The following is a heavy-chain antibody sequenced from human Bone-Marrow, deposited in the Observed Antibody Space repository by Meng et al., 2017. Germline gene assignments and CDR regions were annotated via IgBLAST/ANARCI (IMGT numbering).Heavy chain of an antibody. Sequence: GESLKISCAASGFPFSSYAMHWVRQAPGKGLEWVAVISYDGSNKYYPDFVKGRFTISRDNSKNTLYLQMNSRRAEDTAVYYCARDRGRFGQSLDYWGQGTLVTVSS. CDR3: ARDRGRFGQSLDY. V-gene: IGHV3-30*04. J-gene: IGHJ4*02. CDR1: GFPFSSYA. D-gene: IGHD3-10*01. CDR2: ISYDGSNK.